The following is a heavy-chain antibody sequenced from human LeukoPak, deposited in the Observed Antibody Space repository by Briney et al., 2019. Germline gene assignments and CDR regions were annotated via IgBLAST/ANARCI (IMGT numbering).Heavy chain of an antibody. CDR2: IYYSGST. Sequence: SETLSLTCTVPGGSISSYYWSWIRQPPGKGLEWIGYIYYSGSTNYNPSLKSRVTISVDTSKNQFSLKLSSVTAADTAVYYCARVGLASSMIVATFDPWGQGTLVTVSS. CDR3: ARVGLASSMIVATFDP. J-gene: IGHJ5*02. D-gene: IGHD3-22*01. V-gene: IGHV4-59*01. CDR1: GGSISSYY.